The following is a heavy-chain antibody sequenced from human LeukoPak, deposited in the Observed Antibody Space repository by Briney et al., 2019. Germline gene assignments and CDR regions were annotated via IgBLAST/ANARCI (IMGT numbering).Heavy chain of an antibody. D-gene: IGHD6-13*01. CDR1: GGSISSSSYY. CDR2: IYYSGST. J-gene: IGHJ3*02. Sequence: SETLSLTCTVSGGSISSSSYYWGWIRQPPGKGLEWIGSIYYSGSTYYNPSLKSRVTISVDTSKNQFSLKLSSVTAADTAVYYCASFFAYSSSWQPDDAFGIWGQGTMVTVSS. V-gene: IGHV4-39*01. CDR3: ASFFAYSSSWQPDDAFGI.